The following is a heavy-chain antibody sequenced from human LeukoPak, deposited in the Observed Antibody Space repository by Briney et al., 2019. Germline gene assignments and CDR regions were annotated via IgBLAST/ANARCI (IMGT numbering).Heavy chain of an antibody. CDR2: IYYSGST. CDR1: GGSISSSSYY. V-gene: IGHV4-39*01. Sequence: SETLSLTCTVSGGSISSSSYYWGWIRQPPGKGLEWIASIYYSGSTYYNPSLKSRVTISVDTSKNQFSLKLSSVTAADTAVYYCARIRVGGYYSHAFDIWGQGTMDTVSS. J-gene: IGHJ3*02. D-gene: IGHD3-22*01. CDR3: ARIRVGGYYSHAFDI.